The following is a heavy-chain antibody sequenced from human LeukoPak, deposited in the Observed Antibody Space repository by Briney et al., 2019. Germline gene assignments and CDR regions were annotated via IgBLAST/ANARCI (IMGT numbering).Heavy chain of an antibody. CDR1: GFTFSSYE. CDR2: ISGSASTI. D-gene: IGHD5-24*01. CDR3: VTKWRWLQF. Sequence: GGSLRPSCAASGFTFSSYEMNWVRQAPGKGLEWVSYISGSASTIYYADSVKGRFTISRDNAKNSLYLQMNSLRAEDTAVCYCVTKWRWLQFWGQGTLVTVSS. J-gene: IGHJ4*02. V-gene: IGHV3-48*03.